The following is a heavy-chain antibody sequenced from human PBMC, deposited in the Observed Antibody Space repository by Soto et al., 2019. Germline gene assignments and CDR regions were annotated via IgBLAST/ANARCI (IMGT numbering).Heavy chain of an antibody. Sequence: QVQLQESGPGLVKPSETLSLTCTVSGGSISSYYWSWIRQPPGKGLEWIGYIYYSGSTNYNPSLRSRVTRSVDTSKNQYSLNLSSVTAADTAVYYCARAPDYYYYGMDVWGQGTTVTVSS. CDR3: ARAPDYYYYGMDV. CDR2: IYYSGST. V-gene: IGHV4-59*01. CDR1: GGSISSYY. J-gene: IGHJ6*02.